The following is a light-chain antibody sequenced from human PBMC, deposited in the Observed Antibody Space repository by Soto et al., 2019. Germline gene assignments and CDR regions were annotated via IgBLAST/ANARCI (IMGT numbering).Light chain of an antibody. Sequence: EIVLTQSPATLSLSPGERATLSCRASQSVGGFLAWYQQKSGQAPRLLIYDTSKSATGIPARFSGSGSETDSTLTTSSLEPQDFAIYHCQHRNNWPPLYTFGQGTKLEIK. V-gene: IGKV3-11*01. CDR2: DTS. CDR3: QHRNNWPPLYT. J-gene: IGKJ2*01. CDR1: QSVGGF.